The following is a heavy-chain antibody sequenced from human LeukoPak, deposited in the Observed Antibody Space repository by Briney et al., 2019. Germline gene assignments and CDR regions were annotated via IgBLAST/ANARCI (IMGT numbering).Heavy chain of an antibody. V-gene: IGHV7-4-1*02. D-gene: IGHD4-23*01. CDR1: GGTFSSYA. CDR2: INTNTGNP. Sequence: GASVKVSCKASGGTFSSYAISWVRQAPGQGLEWMGWINTNTGNPTYAQGFTGRFVFSLDTSVSTAYLQISSLKAEDTAVYYCARDRGLYGGNSRDAFDIWGQGTMVTVSS. J-gene: IGHJ3*02. CDR3: ARDRGLYGGNSRDAFDI.